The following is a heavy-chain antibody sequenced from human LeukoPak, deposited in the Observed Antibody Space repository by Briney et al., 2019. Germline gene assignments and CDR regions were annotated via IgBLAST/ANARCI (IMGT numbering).Heavy chain of an antibody. J-gene: IGHJ4*02. CDR1: GYTFTSHD. CDR3: ASALKRGSAGTLIDY. Sequence: GASVTVSCKASGYTFTSHDINWVRQATGQGLEWMGWMNPNSGNTGYAQKFQDRVTITRNTSISTAYMELSSLESEDTAVYYCASALKRGSAGTLIDYWGQGTLVTVSS. CDR2: MNPNSGNT. D-gene: IGHD6-13*01. V-gene: IGHV1-8*01.